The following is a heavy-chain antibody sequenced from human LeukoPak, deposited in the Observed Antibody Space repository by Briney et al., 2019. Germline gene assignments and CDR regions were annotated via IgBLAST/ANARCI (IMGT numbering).Heavy chain of an antibody. CDR1: GFTFHDYA. CDR2: INWNSGSI. D-gene: IGHD6-25*01. V-gene: IGHV3-9*01. CDR3: ARFSGLGAFDI. J-gene: IGHJ3*02. Sequence: GGSLRLSCAASGFTFHDYAMHWVRQVPGKGLEWVSGINWNSGSIMYADSVKGRFTISRDNARNSLYLQMNSLRPDDTALYYCARFSGLGAFDIWGQGTMVTVSS.